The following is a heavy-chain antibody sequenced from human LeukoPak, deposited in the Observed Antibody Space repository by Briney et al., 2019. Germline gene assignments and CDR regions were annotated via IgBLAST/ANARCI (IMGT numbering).Heavy chain of an antibody. CDR1: GFTFSKYA. CDR2: ISSSTLKI. CDR3: ARGEYGSGSYHIDY. V-gene: IGHV3-21*01. D-gene: IGHD3-10*01. Sequence: GGSLRLSCAASGFTFSKYAMTWVRQAPGKGLEWVSAISSSTLKIYYADSVKGRFTISRDNAKNSLYLQMNSLRAEDTAVYYCARGEYGSGSYHIDYWGQGTLVTVSS. J-gene: IGHJ4*02.